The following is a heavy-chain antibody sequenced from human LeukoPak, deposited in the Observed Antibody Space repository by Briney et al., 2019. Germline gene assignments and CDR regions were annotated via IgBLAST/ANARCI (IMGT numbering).Heavy chain of an antibody. CDR3: ARDMGAPDYGSYSVDY. D-gene: IGHD4-23*01. CDR2: IHYSGSA. CDR1: GGSVSSGSYY. J-gene: IGHJ4*02. Sequence: SETLSLTCTVSGGSVSSGSYYWSWIRQPPGRGLEWIAYIHYSGSAAYNPSLKSRVTISRDMSTNQFSPKMTSVTAADTAVYFCARDMGAPDYGSYSVDYWGQGTLVTVSS. V-gene: IGHV4-61*01.